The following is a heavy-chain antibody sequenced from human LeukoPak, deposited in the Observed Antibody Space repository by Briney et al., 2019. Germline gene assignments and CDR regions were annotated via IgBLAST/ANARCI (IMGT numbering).Heavy chain of an antibody. Sequence: ASVKVSCKTSGYGFNDYYIFWVRQAPGQGLEWMGWINPKSGNTNSAQNFQGRVTMTRDTTISTAYMELSRLRFDDTAVYWCARAGYSSTYYAVPAASPLDYWAQGTLVTVSS. J-gene: IGHJ4*02. CDR1: GYGFNDYY. D-gene: IGHD6-13*01. V-gene: IGHV1-2*02. CDR3: ARAGYSSTYYAVPAASPLDY. CDR2: INPKSGNT.